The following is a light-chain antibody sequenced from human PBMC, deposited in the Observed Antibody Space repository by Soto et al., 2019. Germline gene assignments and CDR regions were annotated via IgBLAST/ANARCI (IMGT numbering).Light chain of an antibody. J-gene: IGKJ4*01. V-gene: IGKV1D-8*03. CDR3: QQRSDWPPLT. CDR2: AAS. Sequence: VIWMTQSPSLLSASTGDRVAISCRMSQGISSYLAWYQQKPGKAPKLLIYAASTLQSGVPSRFSGSGSGTDFTLTISSLEPEDFAVYYCQQRSDWPPLTVGGGTKVDIK. CDR1: QGISSY.